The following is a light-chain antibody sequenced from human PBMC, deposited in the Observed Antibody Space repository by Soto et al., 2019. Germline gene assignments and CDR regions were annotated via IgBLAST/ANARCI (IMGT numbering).Light chain of an antibody. V-gene: IGLV1-44*01. J-gene: IGLJ1*01. CDR3: AAWDASLNGYV. CDR1: SSNIGSKT. Sequence: QSVLTQPPSASGTPGQRVTISCSGSSSNIGSKTVNWYQQLPGTVPKLLIYNSYQRPSGVPDRFSGSKSGTSASLAISGLQSEDEADYYCAAWDASLNGYVFGDGTKVTV. CDR2: NSY.